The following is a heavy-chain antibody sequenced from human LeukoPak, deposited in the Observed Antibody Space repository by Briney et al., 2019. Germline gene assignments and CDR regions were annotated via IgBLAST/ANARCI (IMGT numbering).Heavy chain of an antibody. D-gene: IGHD3-16*01. CDR1: GYSFTTYW. Sequence: GESLKISCKGSGYSFTTYWIGWVRQMPGKGLEWMGIVYPDDSDTRYSPSFQGQVTISADKSISTAYLQWSSLKASDTAMYYCARGNYDYVWGSFDYWGQGTLVTVSS. J-gene: IGHJ4*02. CDR3: ARGNYDYVWGSFDY. V-gene: IGHV5-51*01. CDR2: VYPDDSDT.